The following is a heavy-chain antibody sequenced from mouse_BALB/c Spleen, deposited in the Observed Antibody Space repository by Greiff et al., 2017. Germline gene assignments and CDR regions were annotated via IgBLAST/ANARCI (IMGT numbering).Heavy chain of an antibody. CDR3: ARHKYGNYDYYAMDY. D-gene: IGHD2-10*02. V-gene: IGHV5-6*01. Sequence: EVKVGESGGDFVKPGGSLKLPFAAPGFTFSRHGMSLVRPTPDKRLEWVATISRGGSYTYYSESVKGRFTNSRDNAKNTLYLQMSSLKSEDTAMYYCARHKYGNYDYYAMDYWGQGTSVTVSS. CDR1: GFTFSRHG. CDR2: ISRGGSYT. J-gene: IGHJ4*01.